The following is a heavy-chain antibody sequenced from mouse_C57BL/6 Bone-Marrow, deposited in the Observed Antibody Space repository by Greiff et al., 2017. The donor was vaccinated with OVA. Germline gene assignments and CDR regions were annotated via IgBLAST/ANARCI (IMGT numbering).Heavy chain of an antibody. CDR2: IYPRSGNT. D-gene: IGHD1-1*01. CDR3: ARRGHYYGSSCDYWYFDV. J-gene: IGHJ1*03. Sequence: QVQLKESGAELVRPGASVKLSCKASGYTFTSYGISWVKQRTGQGLEWIGEIYPRSGNTYYNEKFKGKATLPADTSSSTAYMELRSLTSEDSSVYFCARRGHYYGSSCDYWYFDVWGTGTTVTVSS. CDR1: GYTFTSYG. V-gene: IGHV1-81*01.